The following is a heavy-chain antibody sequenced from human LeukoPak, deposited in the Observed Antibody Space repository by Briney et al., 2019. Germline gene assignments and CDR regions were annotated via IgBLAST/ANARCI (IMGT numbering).Heavy chain of an antibody. CDR3: ARASSRYCSSTSCYGCDY. Sequence: GGSLRLSCAASGFTFSSYAMHWVRQAPGKGLEWVAVISYDGSNKYYADSVKGRFTISRDNSKNTLYLQMNSLRAEDSAVYCCARASSRYCSSTSCYGCDYWGQGTLVTVCS. V-gene: IGHV3-30*04. J-gene: IGHJ4*02. CDR1: GFTFSSYA. D-gene: IGHD2-2*01. CDR2: ISYDGSNK.